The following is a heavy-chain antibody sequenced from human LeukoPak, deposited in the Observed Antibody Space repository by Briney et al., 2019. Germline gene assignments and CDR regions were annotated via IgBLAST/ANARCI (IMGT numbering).Heavy chain of an antibody. CDR2: ISAYNGNT. CDR1: GGTFSSYA. J-gene: IGHJ4*01. V-gene: IGHV1-18*01. CDR3: ARDQDILTGYPGFFDF. Sequence: ASVKVSCKASGGTFSSYAISWVRQAPGQGLEWVGWISAYNGNTNYVQKLQGRVTMTRDTSTSTAYMELRSLRSDDTAVYYCARDQDILTGYPGFFDFWGQGTLVTVSS. D-gene: IGHD3-9*01.